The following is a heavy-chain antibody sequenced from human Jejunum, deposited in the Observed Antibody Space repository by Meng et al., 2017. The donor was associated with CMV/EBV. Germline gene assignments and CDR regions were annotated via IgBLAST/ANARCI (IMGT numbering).Heavy chain of an antibody. D-gene: IGHD6-13*01. Sequence: QCQLVQSGADAKKPEAYMKISCKASGYSFTKYDISWVRQGPGQWLEWMGWISVKNGEAKYPQNFQGRVTITTDTTTSTAYVELRSLTSDDTAVYYCARYVPNGSFWYFDFWGRGTLVTVSS. CDR1: GYSFTKYD. CDR3: ARYVPNGSFWYFDF. V-gene: IGHV1-18*01. CDR2: ISVKNGEA. J-gene: IGHJ2*01.